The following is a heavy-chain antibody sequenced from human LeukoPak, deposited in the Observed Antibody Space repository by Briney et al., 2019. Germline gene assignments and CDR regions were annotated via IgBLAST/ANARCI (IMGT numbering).Heavy chain of an antibody. Sequence: GASVKVSCKASGYTFTGYYMHWVRQAPGQGLEWMGWINPNSGGTNYAQKFQGRVTMTRDTSISTAYMELSRLRSDDTAVYYCASSKIVGATKARGVGDWAFDIWGQGTMVTVSS. CDR2: INPNSGGT. J-gene: IGHJ3*02. CDR3: ASSKIVGATKARGVGDWAFDI. V-gene: IGHV1-2*02. CDR1: GYTFTGYY. D-gene: IGHD1-26*01.